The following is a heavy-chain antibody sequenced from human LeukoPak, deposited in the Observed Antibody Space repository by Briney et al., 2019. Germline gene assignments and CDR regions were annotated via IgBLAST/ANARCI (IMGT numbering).Heavy chain of an antibody. D-gene: IGHD2-2*01. CDR1: GFTFSSYG. Sequence: GGSLRLSCAASGFTFSSYGMSWVRQAPGKGLEWVSAIGGRDGSTYYADSVKGRFTISRDNSKNTLYVQMNSLRAEDTAVYYCASRDCSSTSCYFSHDAFDIWGQGTMVTVSS. CDR2: IGGRDGST. J-gene: IGHJ3*02. V-gene: IGHV3-23*01. CDR3: ASRDCSSTSCYFSHDAFDI.